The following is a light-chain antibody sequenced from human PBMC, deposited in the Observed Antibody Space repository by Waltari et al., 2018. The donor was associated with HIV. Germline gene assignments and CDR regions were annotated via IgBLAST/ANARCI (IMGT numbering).Light chain of an antibody. CDR1: QRLTSAY. Sequence: NVLTQSPGVLSLSPGERATLSCKASQRLTSAYLAWYQQKPGQVPRLLIYATSNRATGIPDRFSGTGSGTDFNLTISRLDPEDFAVYYCQQYDNTPYTFGRGTKLDLK. V-gene: IGKV3-20*01. J-gene: IGKJ2*01. CDR2: ATS. CDR3: QQYDNTPYT.